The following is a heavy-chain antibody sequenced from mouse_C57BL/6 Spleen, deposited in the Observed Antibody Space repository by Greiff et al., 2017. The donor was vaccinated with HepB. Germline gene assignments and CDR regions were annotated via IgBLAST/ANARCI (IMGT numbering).Heavy chain of an antibody. V-gene: IGHV1-50*01. CDR2: IDPSDSYT. CDR1: GYTFTSYW. Sequence: QVQLQQPGAELVKPGASVKLSCKASGYTFTSYWMQWVKQRPGQGLEWIGEIDPSDSYTNYNQKFKSKATLTVDTSSSTAYMQLSSLTSEDSAVYYCARGGTRYFDVWGTGTTFTVSS. CDR3: ARGGTRYFDV. D-gene: IGHD3-3*01. J-gene: IGHJ1*03.